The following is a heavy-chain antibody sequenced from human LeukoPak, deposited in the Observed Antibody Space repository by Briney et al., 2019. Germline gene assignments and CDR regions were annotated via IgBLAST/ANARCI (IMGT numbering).Heavy chain of an antibody. V-gene: IGHV3-7*01. CDR3: ARASYCSSTSCYIRPTRFDP. CDR2: IKQDGSEK. D-gene: IGHD2-2*02. J-gene: IGHJ5*02. CDR1: GFTFSSYW. Sequence: GGSLRLSCAASGFTFSSYWMSWVRQAPGKGLEWVANIKQDGSEKYYVDSVKGRFTISRDNAKNSLYLQMNSLRAEDTAVYYCARASYCSSTSCYIRPTRFDPWGQGTLVTVSS.